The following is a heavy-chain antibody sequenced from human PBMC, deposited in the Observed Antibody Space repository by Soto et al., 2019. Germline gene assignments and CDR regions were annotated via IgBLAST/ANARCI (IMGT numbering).Heavy chain of an antibody. CDR1: GFIFSSYW. CDR3: ASSITIFTIYGFDF. J-gene: IGHJ3*01. V-gene: IGHV3-74*01. D-gene: IGHD3-3*01. Sequence: EVQLVESGGGLVRPGGSLRLSCAASGFIFSSYWMHWVRQAPGKGLVWVSRINSDGSSTNYADSVKGRFTISRDNAKNTLYLQVNSLRAEDTAVYYCASSITIFTIYGFDFWGQGTTVTVSS. CDR2: INSDGSST.